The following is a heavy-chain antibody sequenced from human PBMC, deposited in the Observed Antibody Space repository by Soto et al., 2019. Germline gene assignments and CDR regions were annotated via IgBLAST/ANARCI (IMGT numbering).Heavy chain of an antibody. V-gene: IGHV4-31*03. CDR3: AREGGAGYYDSSGYEVGMDV. CDR2: IYYSGST. CDR1: GGSISSGGYY. D-gene: IGHD3-22*01. J-gene: IGHJ6*02. Sequence: QVQLQESGPGLVKPSQTLSLTCTVSGGSISSGGYYWSWIRQHPGKGLEWIGYIYYSGSTYYNPSLKSRVTISVDTSKNQFSLKLSSVTAADTAVYYCAREGGAGYYDSSGYEVGMDVWGQGTTVTVSS.